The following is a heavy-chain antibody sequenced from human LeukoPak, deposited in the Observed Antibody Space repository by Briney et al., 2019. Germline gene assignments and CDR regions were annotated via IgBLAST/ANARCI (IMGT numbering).Heavy chain of an antibody. V-gene: IGHV4-34*01. J-gene: IGHJ6*02. CDR1: GGSFGGYY. CDR3: ARLPVVPAARTSGYYYYGMDV. CDR2: INHSGST. D-gene: IGHD2-2*01. Sequence: SETLSLTCAVYGGSFGGYYWSWIRQPPGKGLEWIGEINHSGSTNYNPSLKSRVTISVDTSKNQFSLKLSSVTAADTAVYYCARLPVVPAARTSGYYYYGMDVWGQGTTVTVSS.